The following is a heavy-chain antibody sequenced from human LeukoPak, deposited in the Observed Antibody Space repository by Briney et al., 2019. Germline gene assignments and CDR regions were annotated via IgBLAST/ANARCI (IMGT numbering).Heavy chain of an antibody. J-gene: IGHJ4*02. CDR2: IYSGGST. CDR1: GFTVSSKH. CDR3: ARAPALGGPFRGVPGRD. D-gene: IGHD3-16*01. V-gene: IGHV3-66*01. Sequence: GGSLRLSCAASGFTVSSKHMSWVRQAPGKGLEWVSVIYSGGSTYYADSVKGRFTISRDNSKNTLYLQMNSLRAEDTAVYYCARAPALGGPFRGVPGRDWGQGTLVTVSS.